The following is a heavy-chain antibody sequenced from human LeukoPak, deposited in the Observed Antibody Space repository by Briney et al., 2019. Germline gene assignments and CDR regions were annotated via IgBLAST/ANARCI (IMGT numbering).Heavy chain of an antibody. J-gene: IGHJ6*03. CDR1: GGSISSGGYY. CDR2: IYHSGST. D-gene: IGHD1-7*01. Sequence: SDTLSLTCTVSGGSISSGGYYWSWIRQPPGKGLEWIGYIYHSGSTYYNPSLKSRVTISVDRSKNQFPLKLSSVTAADTAVYYCARERENYSTKNYYYYYMDVWGKGTTVTVSS. V-gene: IGHV4-30-2*01. CDR3: ARERENYSTKNYYYYYMDV.